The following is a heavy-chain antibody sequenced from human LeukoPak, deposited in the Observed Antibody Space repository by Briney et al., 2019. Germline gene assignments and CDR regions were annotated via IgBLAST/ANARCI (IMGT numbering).Heavy chain of an antibody. V-gene: IGHV4-34*01. CDR1: GGSFSGYY. CDR3: ARVKVVVTANINWFDP. J-gene: IGHJ5*02. Sequence: SETLSLTCAVYGGSFSGYYWSWIRQPPGKGLEWIGSVSHGGSTFYNPSLKSRVTISLELDTSKNQFSLKLTSVTAADTAVYYCARVKVVVTANINWFDPWGQGTLVTVSS. CDR2: VSHGGST. D-gene: IGHD2-21*02.